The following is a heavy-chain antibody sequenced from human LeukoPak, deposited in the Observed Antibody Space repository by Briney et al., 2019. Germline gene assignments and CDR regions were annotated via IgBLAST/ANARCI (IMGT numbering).Heavy chain of an antibody. CDR1: GGSIRTYY. Sequence: LETLSLTCTVSGGSIRTYYWSWIRQPPGKGLEWIGYIYYSGSTYYNPSLKSRVTISVDTSKNQFSLKLNSVTAADTAVYFCARKGAAGPSFDYWGQGTLVTVPS. CDR2: IYYSGST. J-gene: IGHJ4*02. D-gene: IGHD6-13*01. V-gene: IGHV4-59*08. CDR3: ARKGAAGPSFDY.